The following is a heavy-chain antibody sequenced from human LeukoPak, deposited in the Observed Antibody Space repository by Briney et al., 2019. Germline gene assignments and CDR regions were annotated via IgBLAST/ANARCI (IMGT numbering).Heavy chain of an antibody. Sequence: PGGSLRLSCVASGFTFSSYAMHWVRQAPGKGLEWVAVISYDGSNKYYADSVKGRFTISRDNSKNTLYLQMNSLRAEDTAVYYCARDHYDSSGYYYDFDYWGQGTLVTVSS. CDR1: GFTFSSYA. D-gene: IGHD3-22*01. V-gene: IGHV3-30*04. CDR3: ARDHYDSSGYYYDFDY. J-gene: IGHJ4*02. CDR2: ISYDGSNK.